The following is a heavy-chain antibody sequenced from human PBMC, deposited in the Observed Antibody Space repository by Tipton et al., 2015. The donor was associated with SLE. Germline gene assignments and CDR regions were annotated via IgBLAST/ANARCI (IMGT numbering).Heavy chain of an antibody. D-gene: IGHD2-2*01. CDR3: ARQEYCSSTSCLMGAFDI. J-gene: IGHJ3*02. CDR2: IYTSGST. Sequence: TLSLTCTVSGGSISSYYWSWIRQPAGKGLEWIGRIYTSGSTNYNPSLKSRVTISVDTSKNQFSLKLSSVTAADTAVYYCARQEYCSSTSCLMGAFDIWGQGTMVTVSS. V-gene: IGHV4-4*07. CDR1: GGSISSYY.